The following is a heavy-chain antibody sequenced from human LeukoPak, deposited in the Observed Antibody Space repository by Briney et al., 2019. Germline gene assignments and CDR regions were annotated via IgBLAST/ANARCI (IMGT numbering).Heavy chain of an antibody. D-gene: IGHD3-22*01. CDR3: ARNLDSSREDV. CDR1: GYTFTSYA. CDR2: INAGNGNT. J-gene: IGHJ6*02. Sequence: ASVKVSCKASGYTFTSYAMHWVRQAPGQRLEWMGWINAGNGNTKYSQKFQGRVTITRDTSASTVYMELSSLRSEDTAVYYCARNLDSSREDVWGQGTTVTVSS. V-gene: IGHV1-3*01.